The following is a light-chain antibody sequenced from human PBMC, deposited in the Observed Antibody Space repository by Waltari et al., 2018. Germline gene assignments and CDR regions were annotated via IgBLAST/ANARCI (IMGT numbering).Light chain of an antibody. J-gene: IGKJ5*01. CDR2: DVL. CDR1: QDIRNY. Sequence: DIQVTQSPSSLSVSVADRVTITCQASQDIRNYLKWYQQKPGNAPKLLIFDVLNCDTAGPSRFSGRGYGTDFTFSISSLQPEDIATYYCQPYQSLPVTFGQGTRLEI. CDR3: QPYQSLPVT. V-gene: IGKV1-33*01.